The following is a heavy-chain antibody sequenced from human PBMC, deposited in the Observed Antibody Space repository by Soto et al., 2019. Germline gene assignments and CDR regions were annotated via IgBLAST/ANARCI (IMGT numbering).Heavy chain of an antibody. D-gene: IGHD3-10*01. J-gene: IGHJ5*02. V-gene: IGHV4-39*01. CDR3: ARVRGIHRFDP. Sequence: QLQLQESGPGLVKPSETLSLTCTVSGGSISSSSYYWGWIRQHPGKGLEWSGSIYYSGSTYYNPPLKSXVTXXVDTSNNXFSLTXSSVPPADTAVYYXARVRGIHRFDPWGQGTLVTVSS. CDR1: GGSISSSSYY. CDR2: IYYSGST.